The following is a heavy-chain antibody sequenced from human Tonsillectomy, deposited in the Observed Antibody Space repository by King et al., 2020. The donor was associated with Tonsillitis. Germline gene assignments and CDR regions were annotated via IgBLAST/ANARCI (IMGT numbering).Heavy chain of an antibody. D-gene: IGHD3-10*01. J-gene: IGHJ6*03. CDR3: ARTVYGSGSYQVYYYMDV. CDR2: ISSSGSTI. V-gene: IGHV3-48*03. Sequence: QLVQSGGGLVQPGGSLRLSCAASGFTFSSYEMNWVRQAPGKGLEWVSYISSSGSTIYYADSVKGRFTISRDNAKNSLYLQMNSLRAEDTAVYYCARTVYGSGSYQVYYYMDVWGKGTTVTVSS. CDR1: GFTFSSYE.